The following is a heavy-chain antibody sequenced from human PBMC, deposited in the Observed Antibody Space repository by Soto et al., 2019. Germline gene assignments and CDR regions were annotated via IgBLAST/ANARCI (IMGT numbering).Heavy chain of an antibody. Sequence: QVQLVQSGAEVKEPGASVKVSCKASEYTFTGYYMHWVRQAPGQGLEWMGWINPNSGGTNYAQKFQGRVTMTRDTSISTAYMELSRLRSDDTAMYYCAKAYYYDGSGRYGAFDIWGQGTMVTVSS. CDR3: AKAYYYDGSGRYGAFDI. CDR2: INPNSGGT. J-gene: IGHJ3*02. V-gene: IGHV1-2*02. CDR1: EYTFTGYY. D-gene: IGHD3-22*01.